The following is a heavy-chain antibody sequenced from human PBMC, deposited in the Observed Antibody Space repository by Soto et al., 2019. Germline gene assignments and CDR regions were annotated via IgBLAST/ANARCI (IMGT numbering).Heavy chain of an antibody. J-gene: IGHJ5*02. Sequence: ASVKVSCKASGYTFTSYGISWVRQATGQGNEWMGWISAYNGNTNYAQKIQGRVTMTTDTSTSTAYMELRSLRSDDSAVYYCARVPAYGDYVVWFDPWGQGTLVTVSS. V-gene: IGHV1-18*01. CDR2: ISAYNGNT. CDR1: GYTFTSYG. CDR3: ARVPAYGDYVVWFDP. D-gene: IGHD4-17*01.